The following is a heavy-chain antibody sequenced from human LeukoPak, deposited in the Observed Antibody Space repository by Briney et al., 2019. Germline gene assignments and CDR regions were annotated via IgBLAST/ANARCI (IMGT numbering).Heavy chain of an antibody. D-gene: IGHD4-17*01. CDR2: NYHSGST. V-gene: IGHV4-38-2*02. CDR3: ATAEDYGDYEYNWFDP. CDR1: GYSISSGYY. Sequence: SETLSLTCTVSGYSISSGYYGGWIRQPPGEVLGWSGSNYHSGSTYYNPSLKSRVTISVDTAKNKFSLKLSSVLAPDTAVYYCATAEDYGDYEYNWFDPWGQGTLVTVSS. J-gene: IGHJ5*02.